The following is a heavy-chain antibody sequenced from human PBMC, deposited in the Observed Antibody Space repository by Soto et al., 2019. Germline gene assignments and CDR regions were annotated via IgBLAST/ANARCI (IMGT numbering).Heavy chain of an antibody. CDR1: GGTFSSYA. CDR2: VIPIFGTA. CDR3: ARHKVGGCSSTSCYIGDGGYYYYGMDV. Sequence: SVKVSCKASGGTFSSYAISWVRQAPGQGLEWMGGVIPIFGTANYAQKFQGRVTITADESTSTAYMELSSLRSEDTAVYYCARHKVGGCSSTSCYIGDGGYYYYGMDVWGQGTTVTVSS. D-gene: IGHD2-2*02. J-gene: IGHJ6*02. V-gene: IGHV1-69*13.